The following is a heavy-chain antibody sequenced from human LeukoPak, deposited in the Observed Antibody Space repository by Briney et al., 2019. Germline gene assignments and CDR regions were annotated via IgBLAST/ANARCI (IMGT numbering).Heavy chain of an antibody. CDR3: AREGIITMIVG. CDR1: GGSISSSSYY. J-gene: IGHJ4*02. Sequence: PSETLFLTCTVSGGSISSSSYYWGWIRQPPGKGLEWIGSIYYSGSTYYNPSLKSRVTISVDTSKNQFSLKLSSVTAADTAVYYCAREGIITMIVGWGQGTLVTVSS. V-gene: IGHV4-39*07. CDR2: IYYSGST. D-gene: IGHD3-22*01.